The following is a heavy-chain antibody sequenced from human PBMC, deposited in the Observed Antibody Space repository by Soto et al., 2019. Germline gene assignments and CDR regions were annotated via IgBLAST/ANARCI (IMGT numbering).Heavy chain of an antibody. D-gene: IGHD2-2*01. CDR2: INAGNGNT. J-gene: IGHJ6*02. Sequence: ASVKVSCKASGYTFTSYAMHWVRQAPGQRLEWMGWINAGNGNTKYSQKFQGRVTITRDTSASTAYMELSSLRSEDTAVYYCAKGCAGTSCYFYYYGMDVWGQGTTVTVSS. CDR3: AKGCAGTSCYFYYYGMDV. V-gene: IGHV1-3*01. CDR1: GYTFTSYA.